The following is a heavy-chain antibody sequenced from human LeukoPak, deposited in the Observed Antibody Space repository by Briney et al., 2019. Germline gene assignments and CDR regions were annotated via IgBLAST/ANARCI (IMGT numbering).Heavy chain of an antibody. CDR1: GFTVSSNY. Sequence: HPGGSLRLSCAASGFTVSSNYMSWVRQAPGKGLEWVSGISTGGSGTRYADSVKGRFTISRDNAKNTLYLQMNSLRAEDTAVYYCARGVSSWYVFDYWGQGTLVTVSS. J-gene: IGHJ4*02. V-gene: IGHV3-74*01. D-gene: IGHD6-13*01. CDR2: ISTGGSGT. CDR3: ARGVSSWYVFDY.